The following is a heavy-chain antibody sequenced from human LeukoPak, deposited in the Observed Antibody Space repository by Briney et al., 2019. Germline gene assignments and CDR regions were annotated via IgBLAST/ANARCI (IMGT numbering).Heavy chain of an antibody. CDR2: ISSGRDTT. CDR3: ANVLGDYPYNWFDP. CDR1: GFTFSSYA. V-gene: IGHV3-23*01. J-gene: IGHJ5*02. Sequence: GGSLSLSCAASGFTFSSYAMSWVRQAPGKGLEWVSSISSGRDTTYYADSVKGRFTISRDNSKNTLYLQMNSLRVEDTAIYYCANVLGDYPYNWFDPRGKATLVTVSS. D-gene: IGHD4-17*01.